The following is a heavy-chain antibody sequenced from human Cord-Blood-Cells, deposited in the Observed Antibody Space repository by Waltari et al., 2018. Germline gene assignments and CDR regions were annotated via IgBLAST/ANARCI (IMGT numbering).Heavy chain of an antibody. V-gene: IGHV3-30*02. D-gene: IGHD7-27*01. J-gene: IGHJ3*02. CDR1: GFTFSSYG. Sequence: QVQLVESGGGVVQPGGSLRLSCAASGFTFSSYGMHWVRQAPGKGVGWVAFVRYDGSNKYDADSVKGRFTISRDNSKNTLYLQMNSLRAEDTAVYYCAKDINWGDAFDIWGQGTMVTVSS. CDR2: VRYDGSNK. CDR3: AKDINWGDAFDI.